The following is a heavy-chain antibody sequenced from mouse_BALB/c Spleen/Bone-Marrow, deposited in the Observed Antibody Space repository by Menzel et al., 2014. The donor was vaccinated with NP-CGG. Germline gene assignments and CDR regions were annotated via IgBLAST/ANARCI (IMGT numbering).Heavy chain of an antibody. CDR3: ASYYYGRYFDV. Sequence: VQLKDSGAEVVKPGASVKLSCTASGLNIKDTYMHWVKQRPEQGLEWIGRIDPANGNTKYDPKFQGKATITADTSSNTAYLQLSSLTSEDTAVYYCASYYYGRYFDVWGAGTTVTVSS. CDR2: IDPANGNT. J-gene: IGHJ1*01. D-gene: IGHD1-1*01. V-gene: IGHV14-3*02. CDR1: GLNIKDTY.